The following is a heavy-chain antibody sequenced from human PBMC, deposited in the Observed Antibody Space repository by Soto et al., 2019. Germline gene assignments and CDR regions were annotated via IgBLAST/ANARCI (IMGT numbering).Heavy chain of an antibody. J-gene: IGHJ6*02. V-gene: IGHV4-30-4*01. CDR3: AKEPVSITIFGVNGMDV. D-gene: IGHD3-3*01. CDR1: GGSISSGDYY. Sequence: QVQLQESGPGLVKPSQTLSLTCTVSGGSISSGDYYWSWIRQPPGKGLEWIGYIYYSGSTYYNPSLKSRVTISVVTSKNQFSLKLSSVTAADTAVYYCAKEPVSITIFGVNGMDVWGQGTTVTVSS. CDR2: IYYSGST.